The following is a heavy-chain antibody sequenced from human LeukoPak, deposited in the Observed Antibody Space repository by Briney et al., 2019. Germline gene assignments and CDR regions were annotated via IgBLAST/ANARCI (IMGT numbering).Heavy chain of an antibody. CDR2: ISGGSGST. J-gene: IGHJ4*02. Sequence: QSGGSLRLSCAASGFTFSSYAMSWVRQAPGKGLAWVSTISGGSGSTYCADSVKGRLTISRDNSKNTLYLQMNSLRDEDTAVYYCAKHRFESGGYHSTDWGQGTLVTVSS. D-gene: IGHD3-22*01. CDR3: AKHRFESGGYHSTD. V-gene: IGHV3-23*01. CDR1: GFTFSSYA.